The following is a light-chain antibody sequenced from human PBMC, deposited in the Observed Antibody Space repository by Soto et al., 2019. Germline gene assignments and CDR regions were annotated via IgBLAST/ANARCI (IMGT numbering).Light chain of an antibody. Sequence: QSVLTQPPSASGTPGQRVTISCSGSSSNIGSNHVYWYQQFPGMAPKLLMYRSDQRPTGVPDRFSGSKSATSASLAISGLRSADEADDYCSARDEILSGVVFGGGTKLTVL. CDR3: SARDEILSGVV. V-gene: IGLV1-47*01. CDR1: SSNIGSNH. J-gene: IGLJ2*01. CDR2: RSD.